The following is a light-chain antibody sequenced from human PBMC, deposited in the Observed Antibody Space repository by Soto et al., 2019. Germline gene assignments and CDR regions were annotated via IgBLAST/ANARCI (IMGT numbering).Light chain of an antibody. CDR3: QQRSNWPLT. Sequence: EILLRQSPATLSLSPGERATLSRRASQSVSSYLAWYQQKPGQAPRLLIYDASNRATGIPARFSGSGSGTDFTLTISSLEPEDFVVYYCQQRSNWPLTFGGGTKVDIK. CDR1: QSVSSY. CDR2: DAS. J-gene: IGKJ4*01. V-gene: IGKV3-11*01.